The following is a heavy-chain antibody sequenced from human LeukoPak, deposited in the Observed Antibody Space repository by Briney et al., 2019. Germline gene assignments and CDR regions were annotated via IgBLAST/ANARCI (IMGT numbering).Heavy chain of an antibody. CDR3: ARDRKNSYGYGS. CDR1: GFSLRSYW. CDR2: IKQDGSEE. J-gene: IGHJ4*02. D-gene: IGHD5-18*01. V-gene: IGHV3-7*01. Sequence: PGGSLRLSCAASGFSLRSYWMSWVRQAPERGLEWLANIKQDGSEEFYVDSVKGRFTISRDNAKNSLYLQMNSLRAEDTAVYYCARDRKNSYGYGSWGQGTLVTVSS.